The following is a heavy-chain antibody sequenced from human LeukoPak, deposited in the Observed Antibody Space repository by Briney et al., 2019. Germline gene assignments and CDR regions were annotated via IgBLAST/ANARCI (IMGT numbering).Heavy chain of an antibody. CDR2: MNPNSGNT. CDR1: GYTFTSYY. Sequence: PEASVKVSCKASGYTFTSYYMHWVRQATGQGLEWMGWMNPNSGNTGYAQKFQGRVTMTRNTSISTAYMELSSLRSEDTAVYYCARLYYYDSSGYHSAFDIWGQGTMVTVSS. D-gene: IGHD3-22*01. CDR3: ARLYYYDSSGYHSAFDI. J-gene: IGHJ3*02. V-gene: IGHV1-8*02.